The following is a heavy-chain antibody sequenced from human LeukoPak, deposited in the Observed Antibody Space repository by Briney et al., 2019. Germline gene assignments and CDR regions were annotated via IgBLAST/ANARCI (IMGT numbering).Heavy chain of an antibody. J-gene: IGHJ6*02. D-gene: IGHD2-2*01. CDR1: GFTFSSYS. CDR2: ISSSSGTI. V-gene: IGHV3-48*02. CDR3: ARDLMPYYYYGMDV. Sequence: GGSLRLSCAASGFTFSSYSMNWVRQAPGKGLEWVSYISSSSGTIYYADSVKGRFTISRDNAKNSLYLQMNSLRDEDTAVYYCARDLMPYYYYGMDVWGQGTTVTVSS.